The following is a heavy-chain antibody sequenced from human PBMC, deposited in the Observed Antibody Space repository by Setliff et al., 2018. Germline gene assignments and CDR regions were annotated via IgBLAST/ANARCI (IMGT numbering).Heavy chain of an antibody. V-gene: IGHV4-61*09. CDR1: GGSISSGSYY. Sequence: SETLSLTCTVSGGSISSGSYYWSWIRQPAGKGLEWIGHIYTSGSTNYNPSLKSRVTISVDTSKNQFSLKLSSVTAADTAVYYCARMSGFQYIDVWGKGTTVTVSS. D-gene: IGHD3-3*01. J-gene: IGHJ6*03. CDR3: ARMSGFQYIDV. CDR2: IYTSGST.